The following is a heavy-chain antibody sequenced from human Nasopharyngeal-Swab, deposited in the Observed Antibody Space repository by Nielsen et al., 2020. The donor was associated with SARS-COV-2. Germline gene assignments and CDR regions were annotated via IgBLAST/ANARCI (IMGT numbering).Heavy chain of an antibody. CDR1: GFSLSTSGMC. CDR2: IDWDEDK. D-gene: IGHD2-21*02. Sequence: SGPTLVKPTQTLTLTCTFSGFSLSTSGMCVSWIRQPPGKALEWLARIDWDEDKHYNTSLKTRLTISEDTSKNQVVLTMTNMDPVDTATYYCARSRIVVATGAGYGLDVWGQGTTVTVSS. V-gene: IGHV2-70*11. CDR3: ARSRIVVATGAGYGLDV. J-gene: IGHJ6*02.